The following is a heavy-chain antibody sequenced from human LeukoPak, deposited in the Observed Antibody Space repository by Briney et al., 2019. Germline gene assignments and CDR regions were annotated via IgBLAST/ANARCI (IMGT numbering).Heavy chain of an antibody. CDR2: IYYSGSS. CDR1: GGSINNGGYY. CDR3: ARNRDGYNSFDY. D-gene: IGHD5-24*01. Sequence: PSETLPLTCTVSGGSINNGGYYWSWIRQHPGKGLEWIGYIYYSGSSNYNPSLRSRVTISVDTSKNHFSLKLSSVTAADTAVYYCARNRDGYNSFDYWGQGTLVTVSS. V-gene: IGHV4-31*03. J-gene: IGHJ4*02.